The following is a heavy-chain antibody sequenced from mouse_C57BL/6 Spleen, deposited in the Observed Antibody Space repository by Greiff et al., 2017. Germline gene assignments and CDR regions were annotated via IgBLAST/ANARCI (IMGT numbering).Heavy chain of an antibody. CDR2: ISDGGSYT. CDR1: GFTFSSYA. D-gene: IGHD2-4*01. J-gene: IGHJ3*01. Sequence: DVHLVESGGGLVKPGGSLKLSCAASGFTFSSYAMSWVRQTPEKRLEWVATISDGGSYTYYPDNVKGRFTISRDNAKNNLYLQMSHLKSEDTAMYYCARDRDYDGFAYWGQGTLVTVSA. CDR3: ARDRDYDGFAY. V-gene: IGHV5-4*01.